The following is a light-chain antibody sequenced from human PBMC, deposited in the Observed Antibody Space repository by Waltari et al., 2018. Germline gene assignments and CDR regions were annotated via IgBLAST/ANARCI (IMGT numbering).Light chain of an antibody. V-gene: IGLV6-57*02. J-gene: IGLJ3*02. CDR1: GGSFAFNY. CDR2: ADS. Sequence: FILTQPHSVSESPGKTVTISCTGSGGSFAFNYVQWYQTRPDSAPTTVIYADSQRPSGVPVRFSGSIDRSSTSAALTISGLRTEDEADYYCQSYDSDRSWVCGGGTHLTVL. CDR3: QSYDSDRSWV.